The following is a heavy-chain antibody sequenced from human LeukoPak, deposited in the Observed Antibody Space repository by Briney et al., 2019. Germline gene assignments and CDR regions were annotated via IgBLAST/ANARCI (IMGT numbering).Heavy chain of an antibody. Sequence: ASVKVSCKASGYPFSNYDINWVRQAPGQGLEWMGWMNPKSGNTGYGQKFQGRVTMTRVTSITTAYMELRSLRSDDTAVYYCTKPSLAFGTKYFDPWGQGTLVTVSS. V-gene: IGHV1-8*01. J-gene: IGHJ5*02. CDR2: MNPKSGNT. D-gene: IGHD3-10*01. CDR1: GYPFSNYD. CDR3: TKPSLAFGTKYFDP.